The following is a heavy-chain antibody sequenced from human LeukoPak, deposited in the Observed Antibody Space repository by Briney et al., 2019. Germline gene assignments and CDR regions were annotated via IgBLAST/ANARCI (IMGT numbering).Heavy chain of an antibody. V-gene: IGHV1-46*01. CDR3: ARDCDPVGATYDAFDI. Sequence: ASVKVSCKASGYTFTSYYMHWVRQAPGQGLEWIGIINPSGGSTSYAQKFQGRVTMTRDMSTSTVYMELSSLRSEDTAVYYCARDCDPVGATYDAFDIWGQGTMVTVSS. J-gene: IGHJ3*02. CDR2: INPSGGST. CDR1: GYTFTSYY. D-gene: IGHD1-26*01.